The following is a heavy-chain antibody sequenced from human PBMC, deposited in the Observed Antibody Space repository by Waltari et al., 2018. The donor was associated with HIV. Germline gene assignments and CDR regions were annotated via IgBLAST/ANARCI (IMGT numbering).Heavy chain of an antibody. Sequence: VRLMESGGGLVEPGGSLTLSCVASGFTFSRDTRNWIRHIPGKGLECLASISRDNRESYYIDSIKGRFPISRDNAANSVFLHMERLRVDDTAQYFCVIDDPGYEPIDYWGRGTRVTVSS. CDR1: GFTFSRDT. CDR2: ISRDNRES. D-gene: IGHD2-2*01. V-gene: IGHV3-21*02. J-gene: IGHJ4*02. CDR3: VIDDPGYEPIDY.